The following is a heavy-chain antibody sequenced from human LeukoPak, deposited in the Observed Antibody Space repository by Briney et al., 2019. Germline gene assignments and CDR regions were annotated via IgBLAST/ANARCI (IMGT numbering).Heavy chain of an antibody. Sequence: PGGSLRLSCAASGFTFSSYAMSWVRQAPGKGLEWVSAISGSGGSTYYADSVKGRFTISRDNSKNTLYLQMNSLRAEDTAVYYCAKEESITIFGVASYYFDYWGQGTLVTVSS. CDR3: AKEESITIFGVASYYFDY. CDR2: ISGSGGST. V-gene: IGHV3-23*01. J-gene: IGHJ4*02. CDR1: GFTFSSYA. D-gene: IGHD3-3*01.